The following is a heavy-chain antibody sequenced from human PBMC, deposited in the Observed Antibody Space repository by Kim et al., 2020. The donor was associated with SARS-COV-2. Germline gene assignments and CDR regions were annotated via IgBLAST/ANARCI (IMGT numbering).Heavy chain of an antibody. J-gene: IGHJ3*02. CDR2: ISSNGGST. CDR1: GFTFSSYA. D-gene: IGHD3-10*01. CDR3: VKGYASRTALYYYGSGSRDHDAFDI. Sequence: GGSLRLSCSASGFTFSSYAMHWVRQAPGKGLEYVSAISSNGGSTYYADSVKGRFTISRDNSKNTLYLQMSSLRAEDTAVYYCVKGYASRTALYYYGSGSRDHDAFDIWGQGTMVTVSS. V-gene: IGHV3-64D*06.